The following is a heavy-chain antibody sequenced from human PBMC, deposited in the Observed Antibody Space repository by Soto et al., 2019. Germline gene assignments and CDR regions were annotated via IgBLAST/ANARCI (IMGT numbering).Heavy chain of an antibody. D-gene: IGHD3-10*01. CDR3: ARPYGSGSYYNGNYYYGMDV. Sequence: SVKVSCKASGGTFSSYAISWVRQAPGQGLEWMGGIIPIFGTANYAQKFQGRVTITADKSTSTAYMELSSLRSEDTAVYYCARPYGSGSYYNGNYYYGMDVWGQGTPVTVSS. CDR1: GGTFSSYA. CDR2: IIPIFGTA. J-gene: IGHJ6*02. V-gene: IGHV1-69*06.